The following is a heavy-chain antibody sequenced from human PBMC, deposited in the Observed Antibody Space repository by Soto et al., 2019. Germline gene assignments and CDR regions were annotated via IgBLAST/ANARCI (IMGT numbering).Heavy chain of an antibody. Sequence: ASVKVSCKASGYTFTGYYMHWVRQAPGQGLEWMGWINPNSGGTNYAQKFQGWVTMTRDTSISTAYMELSRLRSDDTAVYYCARDRGMITFGGAIENQQDYYYYGMDVWGQGTTVTVSS. J-gene: IGHJ6*02. V-gene: IGHV1-2*04. CDR1: GYTFTGYY. CDR3: ARDRGMITFGGAIENQQDYYYYGMDV. CDR2: INPNSGGT. D-gene: IGHD3-16*02.